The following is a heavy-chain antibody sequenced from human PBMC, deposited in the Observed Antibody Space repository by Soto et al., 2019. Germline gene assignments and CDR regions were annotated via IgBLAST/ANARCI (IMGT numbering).Heavy chain of an antibody. J-gene: IGHJ6*02. CDR1: GYTLTTYG. V-gene: IGHV1-18*01. Sequence: QVQLVQSGPEVQKPGASVKVSCKASGYTLTTYGISWVRQAPGQGLEWMGWMNTNTGNAHYAPDFQGRFTMTADTSTGTAYMELRSLRSDDTAVYYCARDGLVNMFHYFGMDLCGQGTTVTVSS. CDR3: ARDGLVNMFHYFGMDL. CDR2: MNTNTGNA. D-gene: IGHD3-10*02.